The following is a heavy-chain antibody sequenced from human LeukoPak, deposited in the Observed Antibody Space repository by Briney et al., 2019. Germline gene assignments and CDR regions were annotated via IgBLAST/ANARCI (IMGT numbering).Heavy chain of an antibody. V-gene: IGHV1-69*05. CDR2: IIPIFGTS. CDR3: ARGLDASMETAYDY. CDR1: GCSFNTYA. D-gene: IGHD5-18*01. Sequence: GASVKVSCKASGCSFNTYAISWVRQAPGQGLEWMGGIIPIFGTSNYAQKLQGRVTISTDESTSTAYMEVSSLRSEDTAIYYCARGLDASMETAYDYWGQGTLVTVSS. J-gene: IGHJ4*02.